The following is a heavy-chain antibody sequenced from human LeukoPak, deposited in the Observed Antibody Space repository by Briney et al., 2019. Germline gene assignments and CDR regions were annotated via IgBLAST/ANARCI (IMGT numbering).Heavy chain of an antibody. V-gene: IGHV1-8*03. CDR3: ARGGRGSYDFWSGYYKRYYFDY. D-gene: IGHD3-3*01. CDR1: GYTFTSYD. J-gene: IGHJ4*02. Sequence: ASVKVSCKASGYTFTSYDINWVRQATGQGLEWMGWMNPNSGNTGYAQKFQGRVTITRNTSISTAYMELSSLRSEDTAVYYCARGGRGSYDFWSGYYKRYYFDYWGQGTLVTVSS. CDR2: MNPNSGNT.